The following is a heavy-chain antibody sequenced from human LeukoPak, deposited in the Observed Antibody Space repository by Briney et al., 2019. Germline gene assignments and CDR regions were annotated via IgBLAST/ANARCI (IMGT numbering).Heavy chain of an antibody. CDR2: IYYSGST. D-gene: IGHD5-12*01. CDR3: ASSGRYYYGMDV. V-gene: IGHV4-39*01. CDR1: GGSISSSSYY. J-gene: IGHJ6*02. Sequence: TSETLSLTCTVSGGSISSSSYYWGWIRQPPGKGLEWIGSIYYSGSTYYNPSLKSRVTISVDTSKNQFSLKLSSVTAADTAVYYCASSGRYYYGMDVWGQGTTVTVSS.